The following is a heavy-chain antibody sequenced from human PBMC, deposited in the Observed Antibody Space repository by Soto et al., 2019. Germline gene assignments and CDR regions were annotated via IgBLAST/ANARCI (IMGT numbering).Heavy chain of an antibody. J-gene: IGHJ6*02. CDR1: GFTFSSYG. Sequence: GGSLRLSCEASGFTFSSYGMHWVRQAPGKGLEWVAVIWYDGSNKYYADSVKGRFTISRDNSKNTLYLQMSSLRAEDTALYSCARIGYPYSSGWYDYYYGLDVWGQGTTVTVSS. D-gene: IGHD6-19*01. CDR3: ARIGYPYSSGWYDYYYGLDV. CDR2: IWYDGSNK. V-gene: IGHV3-33*01.